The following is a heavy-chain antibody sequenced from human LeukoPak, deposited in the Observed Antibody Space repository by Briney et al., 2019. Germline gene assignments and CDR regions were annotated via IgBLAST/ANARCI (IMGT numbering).Heavy chain of an antibody. J-gene: IGHJ5*02. CDR1: GGSFSGYY. CDR2: INHSAST. D-gene: IGHD3-9*01. CDR3: AYWLSTVGWFDP. V-gene: IGHV4-34*01. Sequence: PSETLSLTCAVYGGSFSGYYWSWIRQPPGKGPEWIGEINHSASTNYNPSLKSRVTISVDTSKNQFSLKLSSVTAADTAVYYCAYWLSTVGWFDPWGQGTLVTVSS.